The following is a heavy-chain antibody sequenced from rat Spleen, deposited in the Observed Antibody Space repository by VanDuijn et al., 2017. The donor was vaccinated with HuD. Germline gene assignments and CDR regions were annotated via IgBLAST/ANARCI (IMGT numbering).Heavy chain of an antibody. CDR3: AKYRFTTEYSFAY. D-gene: IGHD1-6*01. CDR2: ISNSGST. V-gene: IGHV3-1*01. Sequence: EVQLQESGPGLVKPSQSLSLTCSVTGFSITDTYWGWIREFPGNKLEWIGHISNSGSTRFNPSLKSRLSITRDTSKNQFFLQLHSVTTEDTATYYCAKYRFTTEYSFAYWGQGTLVTVSS. J-gene: IGHJ3*01. CDR1: GFSITDTY.